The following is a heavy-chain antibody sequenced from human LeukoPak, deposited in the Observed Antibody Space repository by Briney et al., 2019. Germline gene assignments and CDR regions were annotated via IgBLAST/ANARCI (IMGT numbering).Heavy chain of an antibody. CDR3: VKVGYSGSSGYLDL. CDR1: GFTFSSYG. J-gene: IGHJ2*01. V-gene: IGHV3-64D*09. Sequence: GGSLRLSCAASGFTFSSYGMHWVRQAPGKGLEYVSVISSNGGSTYYADSVKDRFTISRDNSKNTLDLQMSSLRAEDTAVYYCVKVGYSGSSGYLDLWGRGTLVTVSS. CDR2: ISSNGGST. D-gene: IGHD5-12*01.